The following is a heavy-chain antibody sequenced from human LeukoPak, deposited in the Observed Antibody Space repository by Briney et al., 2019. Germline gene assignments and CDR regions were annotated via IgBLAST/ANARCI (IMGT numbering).Heavy chain of an antibody. D-gene: IGHD3-16*01. CDR1: GFMFSRLG. J-gene: IGHJ6*03. CDR3: AKEGDQFRGYLDA. Sequence: GRSLRLSCTASGFMFSRLGMQWVRQAPGEGLEWVAMIWHDGSVEEYADSVKGRFTISRDNSQNTLYLQMNSLRDDDTAVYYCAKEGDQFRGYLDAWGKGATVTVSS. CDR2: IWHDGSVE. V-gene: IGHV3-33*06.